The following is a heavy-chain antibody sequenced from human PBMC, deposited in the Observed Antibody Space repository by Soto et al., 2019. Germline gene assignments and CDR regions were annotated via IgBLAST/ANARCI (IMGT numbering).Heavy chain of an antibody. D-gene: IGHD3-16*02. CDR1: GFTFSSYG. V-gene: IGHV3-33*01. J-gene: IGHJ6*02. CDR2: IWYDGSNK. CDR3: ARGLLYDDVCGSYPQLLGGMDV. Sequence: QVQLVESGGGVVQPGRSLRLSCAASGFTFSSYGMHWVRQAPGKGLEWVAVIWYDGSNKYYADSVKGRFTISRDNSKNTLYLRMNCLRAEGTAVYYRARGLLYDDVCGSYPQLLGGMDVWGQGTTVTVSS.